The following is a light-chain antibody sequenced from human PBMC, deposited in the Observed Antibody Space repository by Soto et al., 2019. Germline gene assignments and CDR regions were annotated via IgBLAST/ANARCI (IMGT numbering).Light chain of an antibody. Sequence: DIQMTQSPPSLSASIGDRVTITCRASQDISDYLAWFQQKPGKAPVSLISGASSLQSGVPSRFSGGGSGTDFTLTISSLQPEDFATYYCQQYNNYPLTFGQGTKLEV. V-gene: IGKV1-16*01. CDR2: GAS. J-gene: IGKJ2*01. CDR1: QDISDY. CDR3: QQYNNYPLT.